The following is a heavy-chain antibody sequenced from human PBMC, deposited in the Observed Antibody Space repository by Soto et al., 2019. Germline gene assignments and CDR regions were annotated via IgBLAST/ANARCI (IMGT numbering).Heavy chain of an antibody. V-gene: IGHV3-64D*06. D-gene: IGHD3-9*01. CDR3: VKALRYFDWLPDFDY. CDR1: GGSVRSGSYA. Sequence: PSETLSLTCSVSGGSVRSGSYAMHWVRQAPGKGLEYVSAISSNGGSTYYADSVKGRFTISRDNSKNTLYLQMSSLRAEDTAVYYCVKALRYFDWLPDFDYWGQGTLVTVSS. J-gene: IGHJ4*02. CDR2: ISSNGGST.